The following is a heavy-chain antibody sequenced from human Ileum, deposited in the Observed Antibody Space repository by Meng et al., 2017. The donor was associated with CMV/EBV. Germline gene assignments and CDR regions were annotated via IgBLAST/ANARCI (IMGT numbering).Heavy chain of an antibody. Sequence: GESLKISCAASGFTFTNYAMGWVRRAPGKGLEWVSTIGDDTCYADSVKGRFTISRDNSKNTLYLQMNRLGADDTALYYCAKGGTASCYTYFDYWGQGTLVTVSS. J-gene: IGHJ4*02. V-gene: IGHV3-23*01. D-gene: IGHD3-16*02. CDR3: AKGGTASCYTYFDY. CDR2: IGDDT. CDR1: GFTFTNYA.